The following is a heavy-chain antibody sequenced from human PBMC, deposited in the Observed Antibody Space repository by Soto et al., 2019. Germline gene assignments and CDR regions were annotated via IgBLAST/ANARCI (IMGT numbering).Heavy chain of an antibody. V-gene: IGHV1-69*13. Sequence: SVKVSCKASGGTFSSYAISWVRQAPGQGLEWMGGIIPIFGTANYAQKFQGRVTITADESTSTAYMELSSLRSEDTAVYYCARSYYDSSGYTNFDYWGQGTLVTVSS. D-gene: IGHD3-22*01. CDR2: IIPIFGTA. J-gene: IGHJ4*02. CDR3: ARSYYDSSGYTNFDY. CDR1: GGTFSSYA.